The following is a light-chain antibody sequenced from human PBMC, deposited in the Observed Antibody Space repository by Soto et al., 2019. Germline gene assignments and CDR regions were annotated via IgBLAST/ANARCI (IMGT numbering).Light chain of an antibody. V-gene: IGKV3-20*01. J-gene: IGKJ1*01. CDR1: QNINSPY. Sequence: EIVLTQSPGTLSLSPGDRATLSCRVNQNINSPYLAWYQHKPGQAPRLLVFATSSRATGIPDSISGSRSGTAFALTIHRLEPEDVALYYCYRDGSSPRRTFGQGTKVEMK. CDR2: ATS. CDR3: YRDGSSPRRT.